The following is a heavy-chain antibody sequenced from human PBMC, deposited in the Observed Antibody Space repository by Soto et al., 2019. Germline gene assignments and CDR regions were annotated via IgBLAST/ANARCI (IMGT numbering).Heavy chain of an antibody. D-gene: IGHD6-19*01. CDR3: ATLQYSSGWYADY. V-gene: IGHV3-23*01. Sequence: EVQLLESGGGVVQPGGSLRLYCAASGVTFSSDAMSWVRQAPGKGLEWVSAISGSGGSTYYADSVKGRFTISRDNPKNTLYLQMNSLRAEDTAVYYCATLQYSSGWYADYWGQGTLVTVSS. CDR1: GVTFSSDA. J-gene: IGHJ4*02. CDR2: ISGSGGST.